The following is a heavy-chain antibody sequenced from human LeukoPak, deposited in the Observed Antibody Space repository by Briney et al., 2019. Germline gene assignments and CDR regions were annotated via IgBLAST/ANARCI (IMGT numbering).Heavy chain of an antibody. CDR3: ARSANPGVHDFDP. D-gene: IGHD6-6*01. Sequence: PGGSLRLSCTASGFAFSSYAMAWVRQAPGKGLEWLSYISSSSKINYAVSVKGRFSISRDNAKNSLYLQMISLRDEDTAVYYCARSANPGVHDFDPWGQGTLVTVSS. V-gene: IGHV3-48*02. CDR2: ISSSSKI. J-gene: IGHJ5*02. CDR1: GFAFSSYA.